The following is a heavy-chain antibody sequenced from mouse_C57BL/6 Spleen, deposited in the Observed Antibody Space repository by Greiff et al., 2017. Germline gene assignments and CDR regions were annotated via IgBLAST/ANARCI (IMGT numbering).Heavy chain of an antibody. Sequence: EVQRVESGPELVKPGASVKISCKASGYSFTDYNMNWVKQSNGKSLEWIGVINPNSGTTSYNQKFKGKATLTVDQSSSTAYMQLNSLTSEDSAVYYCARAGAQATNYYAMDYWGQGTSVTVSS. D-gene: IGHD3-2*02. V-gene: IGHV1-39*01. J-gene: IGHJ4*01. CDR1: GYSFTDYN. CDR3: ARAGAQATNYYAMDY. CDR2: INPNSGTT.